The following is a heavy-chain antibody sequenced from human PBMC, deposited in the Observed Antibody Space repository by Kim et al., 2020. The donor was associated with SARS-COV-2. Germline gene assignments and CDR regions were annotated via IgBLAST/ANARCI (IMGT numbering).Heavy chain of an antibody. CDR2: IIPIFGTA. V-gene: IGHV1-69*13. D-gene: IGHD6-13*01. Sequence: SVKVSCKASGGTFSSYAISWVRQAPGQGLEWMGGIIPIFGTANYAQKFQGRVTITADESTSTAYMELSSLRSEDTAVYYCALYFRIAAADPWYWGQGTLVTVSS. CDR1: GGTFSSYA. CDR3: ALYFRIAAADPWY. J-gene: IGHJ4*02.